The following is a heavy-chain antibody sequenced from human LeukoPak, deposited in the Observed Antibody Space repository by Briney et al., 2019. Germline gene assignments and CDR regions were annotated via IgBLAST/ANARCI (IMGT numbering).Heavy chain of an antibody. Sequence: PSETLSLXRTVSGGSISSDSYYWGWIRQPPGKGLEWIGSIYYSGITYYNPSLKSRVTISVDTSKNQFSLKLTSVTAADTSMYYCVRRAYGSGSYPADYWGQGTLVTVSS. CDR3: VRRAYGSGSYPADY. CDR1: GGSISSDSYY. J-gene: IGHJ4*02. CDR2: IYYSGIT. V-gene: IGHV4-39*01. D-gene: IGHD3-10*01.